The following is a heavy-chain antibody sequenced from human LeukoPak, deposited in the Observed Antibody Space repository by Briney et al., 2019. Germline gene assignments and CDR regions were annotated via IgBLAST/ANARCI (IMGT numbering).Heavy chain of an antibody. CDR3: ARDEGADVGGYYYYYGMDV. Sequence: PSETLSLTCTVYGGSISSYYWSWIRQPAGKGLEWIGRIYTSGSTNYNPSLKSRVTMSVDTSKNQFSLKLSSVTAADTAVYYCARDEGADVGGYYYYYGMDVWGQGTTVTVSS. J-gene: IGHJ6*02. CDR1: GGSISSYY. CDR2: IYTSGST. V-gene: IGHV4-4*07.